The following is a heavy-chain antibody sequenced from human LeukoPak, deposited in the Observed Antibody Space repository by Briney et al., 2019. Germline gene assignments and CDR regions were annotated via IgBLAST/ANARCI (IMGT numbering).Heavy chain of an antibody. Sequence: SETLSLTCTVSGGSISSGSYYWRWIRQPAGKGLEWIGRIYTSGSTNYNPSLKSRVTISVDTSKNQFSLKLSSVTAADTAVYYCARNSYYDSSGYSGGQGTLVTVSS. CDR1: GGSISSGSYY. D-gene: IGHD3-22*01. CDR2: IYTSGST. CDR3: ARNSYYDSSGYS. V-gene: IGHV4-61*02. J-gene: IGHJ4*02.